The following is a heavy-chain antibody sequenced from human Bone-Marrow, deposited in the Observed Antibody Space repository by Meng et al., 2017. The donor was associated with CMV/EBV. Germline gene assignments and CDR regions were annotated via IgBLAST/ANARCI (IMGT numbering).Heavy chain of an antibody. J-gene: IGHJ4*02. D-gene: IGHD6-13*01. Sequence: ASVKVSCKASGYTFTGYYMHWVRQAPGQGLEWMGWINPNSGGTNYAQKFQGRVTMTRDTSISTAYMELSRLRSDDTAVYYCAGDGSSWPGAFDYWGQGTLVTVSS. CDR2: INPNSGGT. CDR1: GYTFTGYY. CDR3: AGDGSSWPGAFDY. V-gene: IGHV1-2*02.